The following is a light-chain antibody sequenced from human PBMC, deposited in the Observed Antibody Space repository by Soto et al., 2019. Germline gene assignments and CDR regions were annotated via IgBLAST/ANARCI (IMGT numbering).Light chain of an antibody. Sequence: QSALAQPPSASGSPGQSVTISCTGSGSDIGAYNFVSWYQQHPGKAPKLMIFGVTERPSGVPDRFSGSKSGNTASLTVSGLQADDEAVYFCSSYTTNKTLLFGGGTKVTVL. V-gene: IGLV2-8*01. J-gene: IGLJ2*01. CDR1: GSDIGAYNF. CDR2: GVT. CDR3: SSYTTNKTLL.